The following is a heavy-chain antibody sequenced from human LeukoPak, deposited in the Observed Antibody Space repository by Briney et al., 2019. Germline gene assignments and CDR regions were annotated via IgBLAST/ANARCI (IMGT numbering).Heavy chain of an antibody. CDR2: IYYSGST. J-gene: IGHJ5*02. CDR1: GGSISSYY. V-gene: IGHV4-59*08. Sequence: PSETLSLTCTVSGGSISSYYWSWIRQPPGRGLEWIGYIYYSGSTNYNPSLKSRVTISVDTSKNQFSLKLSSVTAADTAVYYCVRQGYCSSTSCYAVDWFDPWGQGTLVTVSS. CDR3: VRQGYCSSTSCYAVDWFDP. D-gene: IGHD2-2*01.